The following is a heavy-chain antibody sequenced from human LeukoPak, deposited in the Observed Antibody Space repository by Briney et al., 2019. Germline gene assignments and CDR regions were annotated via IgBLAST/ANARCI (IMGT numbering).Heavy chain of an antibody. D-gene: IGHD3-3*01. Sequence: GGSLRLSCAASGFTFSDYYMSWIRQAPGKGLEWVSYISSSGSTIYYADSVKGRFTISRDNAKNSLYLQMNSLRAEDTAVYYCARAGRGIFGVVIPDRGYYYYMDVWGKGTTVTVSS. J-gene: IGHJ6*03. V-gene: IGHV3-11*04. CDR1: GFTFSDYY. CDR3: ARAGRGIFGVVIPDRGYYYYMDV. CDR2: ISSSGSTI.